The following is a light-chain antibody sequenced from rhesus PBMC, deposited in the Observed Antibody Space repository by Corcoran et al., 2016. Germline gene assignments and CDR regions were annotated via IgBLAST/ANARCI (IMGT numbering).Light chain of an antibody. CDR3: QQHNSYPFP. Sequence: DIQMTQSPSSLSASVGDRVTITCQASQGISSWLDWYQQKPGKAPKLLIYAASNLHSGVPSRFSGSGSGTDVTLTISSLQPEDFATYYCQQHNSYPFPFGPGTKLDIK. V-gene: IGKV1-33*02. CDR2: AAS. CDR1: QGISSW. J-gene: IGKJ3*01.